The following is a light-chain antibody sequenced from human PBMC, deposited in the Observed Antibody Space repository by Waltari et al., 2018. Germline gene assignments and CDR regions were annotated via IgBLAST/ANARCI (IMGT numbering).Light chain of an antibody. J-gene: IGLJ2*01. Sequence: QSALTQPPSASGSPGQPVPISCMVTSSAVGLYNYVPWYQQYPGKAPKLLIYEVNKRPSGVPDRFSGSKSGNTASLTVSGLQAEDEADYYCSSSADRKTVAFGGGTKLTVL. CDR1: SSAVGLYNY. CDR3: SSSADRKTVA. V-gene: IGLV2-8*01. CDR2: EVN.